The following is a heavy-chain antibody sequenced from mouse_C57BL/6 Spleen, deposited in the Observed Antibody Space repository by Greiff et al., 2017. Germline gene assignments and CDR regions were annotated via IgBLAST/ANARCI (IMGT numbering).Heavy chain of an antibody. Sequence: VQLQQSGPGLVQPSQSLSITCTVSGFSLTSYGVHWVRQSPGKGLEWLGVIWSGGSTDYNAAFISSLSISKDNSKSQVFFKMNSLQAADTAIYYCARNWRDGYFFDYWGQGTTLTVSS. D-gene: IGHD2-3*01. CDR1: GFSLTSYG. CDR2: IWSGGST. CDR3: ARNWRDGYFFDY. V-gene: IGHV2-2*01. J-gene: IGHJ2*01.